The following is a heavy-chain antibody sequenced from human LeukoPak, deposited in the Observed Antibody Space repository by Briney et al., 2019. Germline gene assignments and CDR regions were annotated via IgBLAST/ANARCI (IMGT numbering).Heavy chain of an antibody. Sequence: SETLSLTCTVSGGSISSSSYYWGWIRQPPGKGLEWIGSIYYSGSTYYNPSLKSRVTISVDTSKNQFSLKLSSVTAADTAVYYCARGSLDSSGSWGQGTLVTVSS. V-gene: IGHV4-39*07. CDR3: ARGSLDSSGS. J-gene: IGHJ4*02. CDR1: GGSISSSSYY. D-gene: IGHD3-22*01. CDR2: IYYSGST.